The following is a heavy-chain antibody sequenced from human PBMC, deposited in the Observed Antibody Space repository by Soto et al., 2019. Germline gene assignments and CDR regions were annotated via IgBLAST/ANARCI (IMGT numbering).Heavy chain of an antibody. D-gene: IGHD6-13*01. CDR3: AKDLSSSWYSGY. Sequence: GESLKISCAASGFTFSSYAMSWVRQAPGKGLEWVSAISGSGGSTYYADSVKGWFTISRDNSKNTLYLQMNSLRAEDTAVYYCAKDLSSSWYSGYWGQGTLVTVSS. V-gene: IGHV3-23*01. CDR1: GFTFSSYA. J-gene: IGHJ4*02. CDR2: ISGSGGST.